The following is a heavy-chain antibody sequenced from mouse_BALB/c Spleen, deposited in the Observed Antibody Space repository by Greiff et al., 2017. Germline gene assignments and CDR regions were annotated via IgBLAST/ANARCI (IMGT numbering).Heavy chain of an antibody. CDR1: GYSITSDYA. CDR3: ARETMIIPYAMDY. D-gene: IGHD2-4*01. V-gene: IGHV3-2*02. J-gene: IGHJ4*01. CDR2: ISYSGST. Sequence: EVKLVESGPGLVKPSQSLSLTCTVTGYSITSDYAWNWIRQFPGNKLEWMGYISYSGSTSYNPSLKSRISITRDTSKNQFFLQLNSVTTEDTATYYCARETMIIPYAMDYWGQGTSVTVSS.